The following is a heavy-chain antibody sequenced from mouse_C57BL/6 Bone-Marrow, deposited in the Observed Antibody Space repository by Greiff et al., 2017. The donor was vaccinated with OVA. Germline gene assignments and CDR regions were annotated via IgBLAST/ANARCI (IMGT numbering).Heavy chain of an antibody. Sequence: VQLQESGPELVKPGASVKISCKASGYTFTDYYINWVKQRPGQGLEWIGWIFPGSGSTYYNEKFKGKATLTVDKSSSTAYMLLSSLTSEDSAVYFCARDGYGSPPGFAYWGQGTLVTVSA. D-gene: IGHD1-1*01. J-gene: IGHJ3*01. CDR2: IFPGSGST. CDR3: ARDGYGSPPGFAY. CDR1: GYTFTDYY. V-gene: IGHV1-75*01.